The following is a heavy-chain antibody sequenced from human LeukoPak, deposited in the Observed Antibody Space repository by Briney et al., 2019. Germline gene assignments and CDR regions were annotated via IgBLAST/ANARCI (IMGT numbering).Heavy chain of an antibody. CDR2: ISSSGSTI. Sequence: GGSLRLSCAASGFTFSSYEMNWVRQAPGKGPEWVSYISSSGSTIYYADSVKGRFTISRDNAKNSLYLQMNSLRAEDTAVYYCARGRGELGFYYYYGMDVWGQGTTVTVSS. D-gene: IGHD7-27*01. J-gene: IGHJ6*02. V-gene: IGHV3-48*03. CDR3: ARGRGELGFYYYYGMDV. CDR1: GFTFSSYE.